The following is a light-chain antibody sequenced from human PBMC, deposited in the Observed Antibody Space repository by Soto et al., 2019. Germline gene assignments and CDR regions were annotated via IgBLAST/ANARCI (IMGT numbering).Light chain of an antibody. V-gene: IGLV2-14*03. CDR3: SSYTNTNIVL. CDR1: SSDVGGYDY. CDR2: VVS. J-gene: IGLJ2*01. Sequence: QSVLTQPASVSGSPGQSITISCTGTSSDVGGYDYVSWYQHHPGKAPKLMIYVVSNRPSGVSNRFSGSKSGNTASLTISGLQPEDEADYYCSSYTNTNIVLFGGGTKLTVL.